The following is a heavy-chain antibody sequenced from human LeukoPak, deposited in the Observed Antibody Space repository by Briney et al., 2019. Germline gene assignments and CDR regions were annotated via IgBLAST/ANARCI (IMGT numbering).Heavy chain of an antibody. J-gene: IGHJ4*02. D-gene: IGHD3-10*01. Sequence: SETLSLTCTVSGDSISSVNYYWSWIRQPAGKGLEWIGRIYTNGNTNYNPSLKSRITISVDTSKNQFSLKLRSVTAADTAVYYCAGSRGLWFGESPDYFEYWGQGTLVTVSS. CDR1: GDSISSVNYY. V-gene: IGHV4-61*02. CDR2: IYTNGNT. CDR3: AGSRGLWFGESPDYFEY.